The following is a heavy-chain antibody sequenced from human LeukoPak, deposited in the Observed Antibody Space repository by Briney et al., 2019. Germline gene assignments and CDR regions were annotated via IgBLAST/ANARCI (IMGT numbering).Heavy chain of an antibody. D-gene: IGHD2-2*01. CDR2: IWYDGSNK. CDR1: GLTFSSYG. V-gene: IGHV3-33*01. Sequence: GRSLRLSCAASGLTFSSYGMHWVRQAPGKGLEWVAVIWYDGSNKYYADSVKGRFTISRDNSKNTLYLQMNSLRAEDAAVYYCAREGYCSSTSCYREYFQHWGQGTLVTVSS. J-gene: IGHJ1*01. CDR3: AREGYCSSTSCYREYFQH.